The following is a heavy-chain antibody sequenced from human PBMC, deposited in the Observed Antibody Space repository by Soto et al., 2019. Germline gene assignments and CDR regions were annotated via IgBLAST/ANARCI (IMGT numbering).Heavy chain of an antibody. CDR1: GGSFSGYY. J-gene: IGHJ4*02. CDR3: ARGPYCTNGVCYPFDY. V-gene: IGHV4-34*01. D-gene: IGHD2-8*01. Sequence: SETLSLTCAVYGGSFSGYYWSWIRQPPGKGLEWIGEINHSGSTNYNPSLKSRVTISVDTSKNQFSLKLSSVTAADTAVYYCARGPYCTNGVCYPFDYWGQGTLVTVSS. CDR2: INHSGST.